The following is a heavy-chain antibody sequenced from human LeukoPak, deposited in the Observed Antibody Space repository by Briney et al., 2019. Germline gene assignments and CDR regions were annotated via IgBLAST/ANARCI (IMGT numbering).Heavy chain of an antibody. J-gene: IGHJ5*02. D-gene: IGHD4-17*01. V-gene: IGHV1-69*04. CDR1: GDIFSNYA. CDR3: ARDPNYADYLAFDL. CDR2: IIPILGIV. Sequence: SVKVSCKASGDIFSNYAISWVRQAPGQGLEWMGRIIPILGIVDYAQKFRGRVTITADKSTSTGYMELSSLKSEDTAVYYCARDPNYADYLAFDLWGQGTLVTASS.